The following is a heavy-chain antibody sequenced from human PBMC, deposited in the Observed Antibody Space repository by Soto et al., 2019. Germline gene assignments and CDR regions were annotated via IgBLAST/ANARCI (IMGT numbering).Heavy chain of an antibody. CDR1: GFTFSSYG. D-gene: IGHD1-1*01. Sequence: QVQLVESGGGVVQPGRSLRLSCAASGFTFSSYGMHWVRQAPGKGLEWVAVIWYDGSNKYYADSVKGRFTISRDNSKNPLYLQMNSLRAEDTAVYYCARLDQSGDAFDIWGQGTMFTVSS. CDR3: ARLDQSGDAFDI. V-gene: IGHV3-33*01. CDR2: IWYDGSNK. J-gene: IGHJ3*02.